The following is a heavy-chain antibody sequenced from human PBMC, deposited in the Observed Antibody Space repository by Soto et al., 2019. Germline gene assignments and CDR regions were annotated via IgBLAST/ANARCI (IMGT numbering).Heavy chain of an antibody. V-gene: IGHV4-39*01. CDR1: GGSISSGPYS. CDR2: FHYSGRT. CDR3: ARLAGYWSGTNCYGYYGMDV. J-gene: IGHJ6*02. D-gene: IGHD2-2*01. Sequence: PSETLSLTCSVSGGSISSGPYSWGWIRQPPGKGLEWIGTFHYSGRTYYSPSLESRVTISVDTSKNQFSLKVSSVTAADTAVFYFARLAGYWSGTNCYGYYGMDVGGQGTRVTFPS.